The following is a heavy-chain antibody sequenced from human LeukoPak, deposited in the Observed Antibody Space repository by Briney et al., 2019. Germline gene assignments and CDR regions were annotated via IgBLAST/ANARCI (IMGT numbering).Heavy chain of an antibody. CDR3: ARDGYESYYAFDY. D-gene: IGHD1-26*01. J-gene: IGHJ4*02. CDR2: ISSSSSYI. Sequence: GGSLRLSCAASGFTFSSYAMSWVRQAPGKGLEWVSSISSSSSYIYYADSVKGRFTISRDNAKNSLYLQMNSLRAEDTAVYYCARDGYESYYAFDYWGQGTLVTVSS. CDR1: GFTFSSYA. V-gene: IGHV3-21*01.